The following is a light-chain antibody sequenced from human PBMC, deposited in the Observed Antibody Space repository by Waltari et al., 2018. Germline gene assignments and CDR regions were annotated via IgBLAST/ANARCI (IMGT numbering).Light chain of an antibody. CDR2: SND. J-gene: IGLJ2*01. CDR1: STNIGINP. V-gene: IGLV1-44*01. Sequence: QSVLTQPPSASGTPGQRVTISCSGSSTNIGINPANWYQQLPGTAPKLLIYSNDQRPSGVPDRFSGSKSGTSASLAISGLQSEDEAGYYCAAWDDSLKTVIFGGGTKLTVL. CDR3: AAWDDSLKTVI.